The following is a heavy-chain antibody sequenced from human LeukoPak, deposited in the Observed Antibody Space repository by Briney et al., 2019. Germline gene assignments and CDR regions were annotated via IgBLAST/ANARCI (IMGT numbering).Heavy chain of an antibody. V-gene: IGHV3-33*01. CDR1: GFTLSSYG. CDR3: ARDRLDAFDI. D-gene: IGHD3-22*01. Sequence: PGGSLRLSCAASGFTLSSYGMHWVRQAPGKGLEWVAVIWYDGSNKYYADSVKGRFAISRDNSKNTLYLQMNSLRAEDTAVYYCARDRLDAFDIWGQGTMVTVSS. J-gene: IGHJ3*02. CDR2: IWYDGSNK.